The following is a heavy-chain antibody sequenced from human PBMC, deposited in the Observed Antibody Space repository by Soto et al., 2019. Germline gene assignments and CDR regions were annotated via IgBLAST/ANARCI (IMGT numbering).Heavy chain of an antibody. CDR2: IYYNGRT. D-gene: IGHD4-4*01. CDR1: DGYISNIGYP. J-gene: IGHJ4*02. Sequence: FEPLCLTSAVSDGYISNIGYPWSRIRQPPGKGLEWIGSIYYNGRTNYTPSLKSRVTISVDTSKNQFSLKLNSVTAADTAVYYCARASMTTVTVDFWGQGTLVTVSS. V-gene: IGHV4-61*08. CDR3: ARASMTTVTVDF.